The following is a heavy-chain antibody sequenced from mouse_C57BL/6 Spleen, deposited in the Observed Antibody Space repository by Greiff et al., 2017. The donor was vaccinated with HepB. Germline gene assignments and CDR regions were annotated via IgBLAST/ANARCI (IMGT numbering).Heavy chain of an antibody. Sequence: QVQLQQPGAELVRPGTSVKLSCKASGYTFTSYWMHWVKQRPGQGLEWIGVIDPSDSYTNYNQKFKGKATLTVDTSSSTAYMQLSSLTSEDSAVYYCSRYYGSIFYAMDYWGQGTSVTVSS. V-gene: IGHV1-59*01. CDR2: IDPSDSYT. J-gene: IGHJ4*01. CDR3: SRYYGSIFYAMDY. D-gene: IGHD1-1*01. CDR1: GYTFTSYW.